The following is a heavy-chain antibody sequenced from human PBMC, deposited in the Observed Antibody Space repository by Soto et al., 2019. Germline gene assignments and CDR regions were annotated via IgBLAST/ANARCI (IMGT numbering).Heavy chain of an antibody. CDR2: IYSGGST. J-gene: IGHJ6*03. CDR1: GFTVSSNY. CDR3: ARELIDYKNYYYYMDV. V-gene: IGHV3-53*04. Sequence: GGSLRLSCAASGFTVSSNYMSWVRQAPGKGLEWVSVIYSGGSTYYVDSVKGRFTISRHNSKNTLYLQMNSLRAEDTAVYYCARELIDYKNYYYYMDVWGKGTTVTVSS. D-gene: IGHD4-4*01.